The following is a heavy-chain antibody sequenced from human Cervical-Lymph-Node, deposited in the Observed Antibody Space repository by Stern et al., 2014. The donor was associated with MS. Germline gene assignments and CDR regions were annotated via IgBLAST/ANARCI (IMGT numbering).Heavy chain of an antibody. Sequence: QVQLVQSGGGLFKPGGSLRLSCAASGFTFSDYYMSWVRQAPGKGLEWVSYLSSSGLTIYYADSVKGRFTVSRDNAKNSLYVQMNSLRPEDTAVYYCARDRGCSGGTCAIIGYWGQGTLVTVSS. V-gene: IGHV3-11*01. J-gene: IGHJ4*02. CDR2: LSSSGLTI. D-gene: IGHD2-15*01. CDR3: ARDRGCSGGTCAIIGY. CDR1: GFTFSDYY.